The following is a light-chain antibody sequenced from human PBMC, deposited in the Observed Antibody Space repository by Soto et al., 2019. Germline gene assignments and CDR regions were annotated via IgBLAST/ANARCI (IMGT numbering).Light chain of an antibody. CDR3: QQYVSSLT. Sequence: EIVLTQSPATLSLSPGERATLSCGASQSISSNSLAWYQQKPGLAPRLLIYDASSRATGIPDRFSGSGSGTDFTLTISRLEPEDFVVYYCQQYVSSLTFGGGTKVEIK. J-gene: IGKJ4*01. CDR1: QSISSNS. CDR2: DAS. V-gene: IGKV3D-20*01.